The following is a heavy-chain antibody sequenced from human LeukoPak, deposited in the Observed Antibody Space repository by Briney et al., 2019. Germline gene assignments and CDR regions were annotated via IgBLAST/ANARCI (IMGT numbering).Heavy chain of an antibody. V-gene: IGHV3-49*03. CDR1: GFTFGDYA. CDR2: IRSKAYGGTT. CDR3: TRDGGYCSGGSCYSYYEFDY. Sequence: PGGSLRLSCTASGFTFGDYAMSWFRQAPGKGLEWVGFIRSKAYGGTTEYAASVKGRFTISRDDSKSIAYLQMNSLKTEDTAVYYCTRDGGYCSGGSCYSYYEFDYWGQGTLVTVSS. D-gene: IGHD2-15*01. J-gene: IGHJ4*02.